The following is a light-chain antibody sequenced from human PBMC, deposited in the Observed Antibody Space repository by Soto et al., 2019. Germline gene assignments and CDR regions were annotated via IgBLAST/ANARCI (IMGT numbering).Light chain of an antibody. V-gene: IGKV3D-15*01. CDR1: QSVSSN. Sequence: EIVLTQSPATLSVSPGETATLSCRASQSVSSNLAWYQQNPGQAPRLLIYAASTRATGIPARFSGSGSGTQFTLIITSLQSEDFAVYYCQQYINWPIFTFGPGTEVEIQ. J-gene: IGKJ3*01. CDR3: QQYINWPIFT. CDR2: AAS.